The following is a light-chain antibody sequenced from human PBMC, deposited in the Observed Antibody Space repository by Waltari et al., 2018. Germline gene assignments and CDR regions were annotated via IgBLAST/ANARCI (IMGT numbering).Light chain of an antibody. CDR3: AAWDDRLNGWV. CDR2: ATN. CDR1: SSSIRNNA. J-gene: IGLJ3*02. Sequence: SVLPHPPSASGTPVQRVTISCSGRSSSIRNNAVHCYQQVPGTAPKLLIYATNQRPSGVPDRFSGSKSVTSASLAISGLQSEDEASYYCAAWDDRLNGWVFGGGTKVTVL. V-gene: IGLV1-44*01.